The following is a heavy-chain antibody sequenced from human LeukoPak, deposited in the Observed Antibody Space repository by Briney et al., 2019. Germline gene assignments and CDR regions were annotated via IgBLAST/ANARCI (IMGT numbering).Heavy chain of an antibody. V-gene: IGHV3-74*01. J-gene: IGHJ4*02. CDR2: INSDGSST. CDR3: ARGGYDFWSGYFIDY. D-gene: IGHD3-3*01. CDR1: GFTCSSYW. Sequence: GGSLRLSCAASGFTCSSYWMHWVRQAPGKGLVWVSRINSDGSSTSYADSVKGRFTISRDNAKNTLYLQMNSQRAEDTAVYYCARGGYDFWSGYFIDYWGQGTLVTVSS.